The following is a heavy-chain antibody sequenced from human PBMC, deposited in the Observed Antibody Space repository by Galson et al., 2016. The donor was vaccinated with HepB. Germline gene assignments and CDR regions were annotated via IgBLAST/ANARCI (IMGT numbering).Heavy chain of an antibody. CDR1: GFTFSSYA. CDR2: ISGSDGRT. Sequence: SLRLSCSASGFTFSSYAMVWVRQAPGKGLEWISAISGSDGRTYYADSVKGRFTISRDKSKNTLFLQMNSLRDEDTAVYFCARAAGDYGNDVFPNFDYWGQGTLITVSS. J-gene: IGHJ4*02. V-gene: IGHV3-23*01. D-gene: IGHD4-17*01. CDR3: ARAAGDYGNDVFPNFDY.